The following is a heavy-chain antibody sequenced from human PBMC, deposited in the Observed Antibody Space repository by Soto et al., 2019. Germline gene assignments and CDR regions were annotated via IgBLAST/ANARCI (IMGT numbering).Heavy chain of an antibody. CDR3: AGRAWDSYYAIEV. D-gene: IGHD3-22*01. CDR2: ISYDGSDK. V-gene: IGHV3-30*09. J-gene: IGHJ6*02. Sequence: VQLVESGGGEVQPGRSLRLSCAASGFKYTDFALHWVRQAPGKGLEWVAIISYDGSDKYYADSVKGRFVISRDNPKNTLYPEMNSLIPEDTAVYFCAGRAWDSYYAIEVWGQGTKVTVFS. CDR1: GFKYTDFA.